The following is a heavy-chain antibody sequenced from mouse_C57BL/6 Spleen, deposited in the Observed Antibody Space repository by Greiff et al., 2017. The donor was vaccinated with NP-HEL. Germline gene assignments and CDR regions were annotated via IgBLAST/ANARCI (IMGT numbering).Heavy chain of an antibody. D-gene: IGHD1-1*01. CDR3: TRGVTTVVDTDYAMDY. CDR1: GYTFTNYW. J-gene: IGHJ4*01. CDR2: IYPGGGYT. V-gene: IGHV1-63*01. Sequence: QVQLQQSGAELVRPGTSVKMSCKASGYTFTNYWIGWAKQRPGHGLEWIGDIYPGGGYTNYNEKFKGKATLTADKSSSTAYMQFSSLTSEDSAIYYGTRGVTTVVDTDYAMDYWGQGTSVTVSS.